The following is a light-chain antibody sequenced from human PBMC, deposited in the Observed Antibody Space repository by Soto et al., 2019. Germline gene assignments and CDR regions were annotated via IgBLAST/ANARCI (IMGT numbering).Light chain of an antibody. Sequence: IVLTQSPGTLSLSPGERVTLSCRASESVDSYYLAWYQHQPGQAPRLLIYGASNRATGIPDRFSGSGSGTDFTLTISRLEPEDFAVYYCQHLRTFGQGTKLEIK. CDR1: ESVDSYY. J-gene: IGKJ2*01. V-gene: IGKV3-20*01. CDR2: GAS. CDR3: QHLRT.